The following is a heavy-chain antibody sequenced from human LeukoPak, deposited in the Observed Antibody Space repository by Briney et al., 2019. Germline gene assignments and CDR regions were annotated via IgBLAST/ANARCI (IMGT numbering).Heavy chain of an antibody. CDR3: AKLTYYDFWSGYYTDAFDI. CDR2: ISYDGSST. CDR1: GFTFSSYG. V-gene: IGHV3-30*02. D-gene: IGHD3-3*01. J-gene: IGHJ3*02. Sequence: PGGSLRLSCAASGFTFSSYGMHWVRQAPGKGLEWLAFISYDGSSTYHADSVKGRFIISGDNSKNTLYLQMNSLRAEDTAVYYCAKLTYYDFWSGYYTDAFDIWGQGTMVTVSS.